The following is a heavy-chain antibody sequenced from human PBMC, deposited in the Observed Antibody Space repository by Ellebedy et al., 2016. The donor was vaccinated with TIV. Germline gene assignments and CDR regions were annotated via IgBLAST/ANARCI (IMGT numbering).Heavy chain of an antibody. V-gene: IGHV3-11*01. J-gene: IGHJ4*02. CDR2: ISVGGTVI. CDR1: GFIFSDYY. Sequence: PGGSLRLSCAASGFIFSDYYMTWIRQAPGRGPELVSYISVGGTVISYADSVKGRFTISRDNAKKSVYLQMNSLSAEDTAVYYCSRDPRHLDYWGQGTLVTVSS. CDR3: SRDPRHLDY.